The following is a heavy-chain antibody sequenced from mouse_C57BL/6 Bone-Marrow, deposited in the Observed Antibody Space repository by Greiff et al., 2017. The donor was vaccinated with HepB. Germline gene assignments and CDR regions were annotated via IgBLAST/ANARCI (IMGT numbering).Heavy chain of an antibody. CDR2: ISDGGSYT. J-gene: IGHJ1*03. CDR1: GFTFSSYA. Sequence: DVKLVESGGGLVKPGGSLKLSCAASGFTFSSYAMSWVRQTPEKRLEWVATISDGGSYTYYPDNVKGRFTISRDNAKNNLYLQMSHLKSEDTAMYYCARVYYGSSWHWYFDVWGTGTTVTVSS. V-gene: IGHV5-4*03. D-gene: IGHD1-1*01. CDR3: ARVYYGSSWHWYFDV.